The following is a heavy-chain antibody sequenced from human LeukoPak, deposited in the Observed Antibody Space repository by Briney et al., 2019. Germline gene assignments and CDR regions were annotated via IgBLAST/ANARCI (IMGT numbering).Heavy chain of an antibody. CDR1: VYTFTSYG. CDR3: ARDVLYSGSYPGDYYFDY. J-gene: IGHJ4*02. Sequence: ASVKVSCKASVYTFTSYGISWVRQAPGQGLEWMGWISAYNGNTNYAQKLQGRVTMTTDTSTSTAYMELRSLRSDDTAVYYCARDVLYSGSYPGDYYFDYWGQGTLVTVSS. D-gene: IGHD1-26*01. V-gene: IGHV1-18*01. CDR2: ISAYNGNT.